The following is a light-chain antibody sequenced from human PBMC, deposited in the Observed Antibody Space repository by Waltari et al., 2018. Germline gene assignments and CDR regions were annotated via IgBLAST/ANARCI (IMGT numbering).Light chain of an antibody. CDR1: KIGSQS. V-gene: IGLV3-21*02. J-gene: IGLJ2*01. CDR2: EDT. Sequence: SYVVTQPPSVSVAPGQTARITCAGDKIGSQSVHWYQQKPGQAPVLVIYEDTARPSGIPERFSCSSSGNTPTLTIRRVGAGDELDYCSQEWDSSSDPLFSVGTKLTIL. CDR3: QEWDSSSDPL.